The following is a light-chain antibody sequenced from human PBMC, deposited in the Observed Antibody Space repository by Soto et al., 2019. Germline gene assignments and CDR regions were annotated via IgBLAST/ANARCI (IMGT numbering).Light chain of an antibody. CDR3: SSYAGSNQAVV. J-gene: IGLJ2*01. V-gene: IGLV2-8*01. CDR2: EVT. Sequence: QSALTQPPSASGSPGQSVAISCTGTSSDVGGYNYVSWYQQHPGKAPKLMIYEVTKRPSGVPDRFSGSKSGNTASLTVSGLQAEDEAVYYCSSYAGSNQAVVFAGGTKVTVL. CDR1: SSDVGGYNY.